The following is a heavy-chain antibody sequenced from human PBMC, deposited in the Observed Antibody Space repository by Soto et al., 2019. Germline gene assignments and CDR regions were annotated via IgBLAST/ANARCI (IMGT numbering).Heavy chain of an antibody. Sequence: GGSLRLSCEASGFSFSSFGMHWVRQAPGRGLEWVTLISHDGSSQYFADSVKGRFTVSRDNSKNTVYLQMNNLRPEDTALYYCAKDDLGFCSGGACSQIDSWGRGTLVTVSS. CDR2: ISHDGSSQ. CDR3: AKDDLGFCSGGACSQIDS. CDR1: GFSFSSFG. V-gene: IGHV3-30*18. D-gene: IGHD2-15*01. J-gene: IGHJ4*02.